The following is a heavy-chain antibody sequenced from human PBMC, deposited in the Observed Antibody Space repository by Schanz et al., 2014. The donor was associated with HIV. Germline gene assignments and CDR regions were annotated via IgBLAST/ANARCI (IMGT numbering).Heavy chain of an antibody. V-gene: IGHV3-23*01. CDR3: AKSTVTTGGMDV. CDR1: GFTLSNDA. CDR2: ISGGGGST. J-gene: IGHJ6*02. Sequence: EGQLLESGGGLVQPGGSLRLSCAVSGFTLSNDAMSWVRQAPGKGLEWVSSISGGGGSTFYADSVKGRFTISRDNSKNTLYLQMNSLRAEDTAVYYCAKSTVTTGGMDVWGQGTTVTVSS. D-gene: IGHD4-17*01.